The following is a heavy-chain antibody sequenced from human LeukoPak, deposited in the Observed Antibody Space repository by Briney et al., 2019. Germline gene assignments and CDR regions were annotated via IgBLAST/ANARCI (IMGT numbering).Heavy chain of an antibody. CDR2: MYSGGST. CDR1: GFTVSTSY. D-gene: IGHD5-24*01. Sequence: GGSLRLSCAASGFTVSTSYMSWVRQAPGKGLEWVSVMYSGGSTYYADSVKGRFTISRDTSNNTLYLQMNSLRADDTAVYYCAREGKWLQLRYFDYWGQGTLVTVSS. V-gene: IGHV3-53*01. CDR3: AREGKWLQLRYFDY. J-gene: IGHJ4*02.